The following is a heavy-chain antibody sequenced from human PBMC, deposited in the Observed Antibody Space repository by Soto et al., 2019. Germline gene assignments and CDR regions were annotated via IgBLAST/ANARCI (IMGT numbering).Heavy chain of an antibody. CDR3: ARGKRSSGSQAPTHWYFDL. D-gene: IGHD3-22*01. J-gene: IGHJ2*01. V-gene: IGHV4-34*01. CDR2: INHSGST. CDR1: GGSFSGYY. Sequence: QVQLQQWGAGLLKPSETLSLTCAVYGGSFSGYYWSWIRQPPGKGLEWIGEINHSGSTNYNPSLKSRVTIAVDTSKNQFSLKLSSVTAADTAVYYCARGKRSSGSQAPTHWYFDLWGRGTLVTVSS.